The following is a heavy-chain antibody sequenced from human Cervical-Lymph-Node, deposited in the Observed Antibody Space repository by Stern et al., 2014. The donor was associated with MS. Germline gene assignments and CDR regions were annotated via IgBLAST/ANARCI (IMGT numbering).Heavy chain of an antibody. CDR3: ARHCAKREQCAFDY. Sequence: EVQLVESGAEVKKPGESLKISCKGSGYNFTSYWIGWVRQLPGKGLEWMGIIYSGDSYTRYSPSLQGQVTISADKSTSTAYLQWSSLKASDTAMYYCARHCAKREQCAFDYWGQGTLVTVSS. J-gene: IGHJ4*02. CDR2: IYSGDSYT. D-gene: IGHD6-19*01. CDR1: GYNFTSYW. V-gene: IGHV5-51*01.